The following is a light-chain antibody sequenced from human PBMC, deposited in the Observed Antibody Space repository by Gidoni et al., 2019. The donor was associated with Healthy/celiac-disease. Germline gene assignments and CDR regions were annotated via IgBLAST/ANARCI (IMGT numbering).Light chain of an antibody. J-gene: IGLJ2*01. Sequence: SSELTQDPAVSVALGQTVRITCQGDSLRSYYASWYQQKPGQATVLIIYGKNNRPSGIPDRFSGSSSGNTASLTITGAQAEDEADYYCNSRDSNGNHLGVFGGGTKLTVL. CDR3: NSRDSNGNHLGV. CDR1: SLRSYY. V-gene: IGLV3-19*01. CDR2: GKN.